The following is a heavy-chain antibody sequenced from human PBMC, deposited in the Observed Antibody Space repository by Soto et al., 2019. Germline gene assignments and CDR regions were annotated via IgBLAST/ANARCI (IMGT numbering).Heavy chain of an antibody. CDR3: AKVRYSSPMGYYYGMDV. V-gene: IGHV1-69*01. J-gene: IGHJ6*02. D-gene: IGHD6-19*01. CDR2: IIPIFGTA. CDR1: RVAFSKFI. Sequence: QAQLEQSGGEVKEPGSSVKVSCKASRVAFSKFIVTWVRQAPGLGLEWVGGIIPIFGTANYAQKFQGRVTITEDESTSTSYIEVNNLRSEDTAVYYCAKVRYSSPMGYYYGMDVWGQGNTVTVSS.